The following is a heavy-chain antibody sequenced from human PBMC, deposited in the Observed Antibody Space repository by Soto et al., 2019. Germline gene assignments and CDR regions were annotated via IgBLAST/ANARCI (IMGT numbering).Heavy chain of an antibody. D-gene: IGHD6-6*01. CDR1: GYTFTSYG. CDR2: ISAYNGNT. V-gene: IGHV1-18*01. Sequence: ASVKVSCKASGYTFTSYGISWVRQAPGQGLEWMGWISAYNGNTNYAQKLQGRVTMTTDTSTSTAYMELRSLRSDDTAVYNCAGDSEVMEGSSSGNYFDYWGQGTLVTVSS. J-gene: IGHJ4*02. CDR3: AGDSEVMEGSSSGNYFDY.